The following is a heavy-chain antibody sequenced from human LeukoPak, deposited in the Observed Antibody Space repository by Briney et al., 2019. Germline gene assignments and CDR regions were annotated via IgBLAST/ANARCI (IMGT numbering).Heavy chain of an antibody. V-gene: IGHV4-34*01. CDR1: GGSFSGYY. D-gene: IGHD5-18*01. Sequence: PSETLSLTCAVYGGSFSGYYWSWIRQPPGKGLEWIGEINHSGSTNYNPSLKSRVTISVDTSKNQFSLKLSSVTAADTAVYYCARDRSYGDGGDYWGQGTLVTVSS. J-gene: IGHJ4*02. CDR2: INHSGST. CDR3: ARDRSYGDGGDY.